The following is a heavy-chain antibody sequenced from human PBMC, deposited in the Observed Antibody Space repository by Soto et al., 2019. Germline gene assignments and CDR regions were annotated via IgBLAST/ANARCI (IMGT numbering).Heavy chain of an antibody. Sequence: EVQLLESGGGLVQPGGSLRLSCAASGFTFSSYWMHWVRQAPGKGLVWVSRINSDGSSTTYADSVKGRFTISRDNAKNTLYLQMNSLRAGDTAVYYCVRGEVGCETYWGQGTLVTVSS. CDR2: INSDGSST. V-gene: IGHV3-74*01. D-gene: IGHD2-2*01. CDR3: VRGEVGCETY. J-gene: IGHJ4*02. CDR1: GFTFSSYW.